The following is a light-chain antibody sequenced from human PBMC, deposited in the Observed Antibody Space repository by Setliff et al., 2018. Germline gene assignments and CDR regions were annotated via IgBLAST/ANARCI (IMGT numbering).Light chain of an antibody. CDR1: SSDVGDYKY. J-gene: IGLJ2*01. Sequence: QSALTQPASVSGSPGQSITISCTGTSSDVGDYKYVSWYQQLPGKAPKLIIFEVSNRPSGIPNRFSGSKSGNTASLTISGLQAEDEGDYFCSSYTSITTRIFGGGTKVTVL. CDR3: SSYTSITTRI. V-gene: IGLV2-14*01. CDR2: EVS.